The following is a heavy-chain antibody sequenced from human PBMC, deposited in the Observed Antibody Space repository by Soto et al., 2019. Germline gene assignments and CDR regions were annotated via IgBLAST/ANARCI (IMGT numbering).Heavy chain of an antibody. CDR1: GFTFSSYA. D-gene: IGHD5-12*01. CDR3: ARVRGYSGYDTSWPADY. J-gene: IGHJ4*02. CDR2: ISYDGSNK. Sequence: GGSLRLSCAASGFTFSSYAMHWVRQAPGKGLEWVAVISYDGSNKYYADSVKGRFTISRDNSKNTLYRQMNSLRAEDTAVYYCARVRGYSGYDTSWPADYWGQGTLVTVSS. V-gene: IGHV3-30-3*01.